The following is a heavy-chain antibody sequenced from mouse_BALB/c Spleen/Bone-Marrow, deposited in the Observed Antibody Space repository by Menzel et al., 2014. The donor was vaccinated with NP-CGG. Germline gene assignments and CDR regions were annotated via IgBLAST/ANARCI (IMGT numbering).Heavy chain of an antibody. Sequence: QVQLQQPGAELVKPGASVKLSCKASGYTFTGYYMYWVKQRPGQGLEWFGEINPSSGGTNFNEKFKNKATLTVDKSSSTAYMQLSSLTSEDSAVYYCSRGRRDALDYWGQGTSVTVSS. CDR3: SRGRRDALDY. J-gene: IGHJ4*01. CDR2: INPSSGGT. V-gene: IGHV1S16*01. CDR1: GYTFTGYY.